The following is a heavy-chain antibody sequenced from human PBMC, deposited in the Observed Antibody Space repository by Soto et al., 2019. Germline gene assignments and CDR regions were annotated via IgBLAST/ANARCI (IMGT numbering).Heavy chain of an antibody. J-gene: IGHJ6*02. CDR3: AKGILSATIGPYAMDV. Sequence: GGSLRLSCEDSGFAFSSYAMHWVRQSPGKGLEWVGVISYDGNYIYYADSVKGRFTISRDNSKNTLYVQVNSLRPEDTAVYYFAKGILSATIGPYAMDVWGQGTTVTVSS. CDR1: GFAFSSYA. D-gene: IGHD3-16*01. V-gene: IGHV3-30*18. CDR2: ISYDGNYI.